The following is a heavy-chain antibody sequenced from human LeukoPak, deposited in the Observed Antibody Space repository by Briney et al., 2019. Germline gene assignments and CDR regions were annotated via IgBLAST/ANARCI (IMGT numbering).Heavy chain of an antibody. Sequence: QAGGSLRLSCAASGFTFTSYAMSWVRQAPGKGLEWVSAISGSGSSTYYADSVKGRFTISRDNAKNSLYLQMNTLRAEDTAVYYCARGLGFWGQGTLVTVSS. CDR1: GFTFTSYA. J-gene: IGHJ4*02. CDR2: ISGSGSST. CDR3: ARGLGF. D-gene: IGHD6-25*01. V-gene: IGHV3-23*01.